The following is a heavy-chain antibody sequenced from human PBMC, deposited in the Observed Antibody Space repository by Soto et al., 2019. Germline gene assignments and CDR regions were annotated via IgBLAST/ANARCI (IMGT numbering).Heavy chain of an antibody. D-gene: IGHD5-18*01. Sequence: SETLSLTCAVYGGSFSGYYWSWIRQPPGKGLEWIGEINHSGSTNYNPSLKSRVTISVDTSKNQFSLKLSSVTAADTAVYYCARGRGYSYGVFDYWGQGTLVTVYS. V-gene: IGHV4-34*01. CDR1: GGSFSGYY. J-gene: IGHJ4*02. CDR2: INHSGST. CDR3: ARGRGYSYGVFDY.